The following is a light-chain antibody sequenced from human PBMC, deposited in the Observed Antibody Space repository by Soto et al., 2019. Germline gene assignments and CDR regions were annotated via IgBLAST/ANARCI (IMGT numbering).Light chain of an antibody. CDR3: QRYNSAPLT. V-gene: IGKV1-27*01. CDR2: GAS. J-gene: IGKJ5*01. CDR1: HGISNF. Sequence: DIQMTQSPSSLSASVGDRVTITCRASHGISNFLAWYQQKPGKVPKLLIYGASTLSSGVPSRFSGSGSGTDFTLTISSLQPEDVATYYCQRYNSAPLTFGQGTRLEIK.